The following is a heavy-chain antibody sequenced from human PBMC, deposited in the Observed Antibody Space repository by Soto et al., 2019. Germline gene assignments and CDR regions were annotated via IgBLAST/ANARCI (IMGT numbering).Heavy chain of an antibody. CDR1: GFTFSSHG. V-gene: IGHV3-30*18. J-gene: IGHJ4*02. Sequence: QVQLVESGGGVVQPGRSLRLSCAASGFTFSSHGLHWVRQAPGKGLEWVAVISYDGSNKYYADSVKGRFTISRDNSKNTLYLQMNSLRAEDTAVYYCAEEANSGDFDYWGQGTLVTVSS. CDR2: ISYDGSNK. D-gene: IGHD1-26*01. CDR3: AEEANSGDFDY.